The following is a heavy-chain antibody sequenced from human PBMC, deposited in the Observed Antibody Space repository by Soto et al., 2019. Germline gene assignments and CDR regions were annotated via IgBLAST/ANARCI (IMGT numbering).Heavy chain of an antibody. CDR1: GFTFSSCA. V-gene: IGHV3-23*01. CDR3: AKPRLYHTSLEY. J-gene: IGHJ4*02. D-gene: IGHD2-2*01. Sequence: PGGSLRLSCAASGFTFSSCAMSWVRQAPGKGLEWVSAISGSGGSTYYADSVKGRFTISRDNSKNTLYLQMNSLRAEDTAVYYCAKPRLYHTSLEYWGQGTLVTVSS. CDR2: ISGSGGST.